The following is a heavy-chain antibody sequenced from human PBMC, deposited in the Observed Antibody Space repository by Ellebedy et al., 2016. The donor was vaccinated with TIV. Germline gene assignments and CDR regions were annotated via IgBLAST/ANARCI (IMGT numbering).Heavy chain of an antibody. CDR2: IYYSGST. J-gene: IGHJ4*02. CDR1: GGSVSSGSYY. Sequence: SETLSLTXTVSGGSVSSGSYYWSWIRQPPGKGLEWIGYIYYSGSTNYNPSLKSRVTISVDTSKNQFSLKLSSVTAADTAVYYCARDFGWYYDSRGYFDYWGQGTLVTVSS. V-gene: IGHV4-61*01. CDR3: ARDFGWYYDSRGYFDY. D-gene: IGHD3-22*01.